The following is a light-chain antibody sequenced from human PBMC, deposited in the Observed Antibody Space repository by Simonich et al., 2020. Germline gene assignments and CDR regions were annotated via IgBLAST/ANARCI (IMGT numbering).Light chain of an antibody. Sequence: DIVMTQSPDSLAVSLGERATINCKSSQSVLYSSNNKNYLAWYQLKPGQPPKLLIYWASTRESGVTDRFSGSGSGTDFTLTISSLQAEDVAVYYCQQYYSTPQTFGQGTKVEIK. CDR2: WAS. J-gene: IGKJ1*01. CDR1: QSVLYSSNNKNY. V-gene: IGKV4-1*01. CDR3: QQYYSTPQT.